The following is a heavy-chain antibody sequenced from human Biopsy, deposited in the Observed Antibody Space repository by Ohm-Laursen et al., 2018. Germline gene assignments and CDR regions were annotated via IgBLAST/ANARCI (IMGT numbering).Heavy chain of an antibody. J-gene: IGHJ4*02. CDR1: GGSISSGSNY. Sequence: SETLSLTCTVSGGSISSGSNYWAWIRQPPGKGLEWIGSVYHSGTTYYSPSLKSRATISVDTSKNQFSLKVISVTAADTAVYYCARLTGDPSYWGQGILVTVSS. D-gene: IGHD7-27*01. CDR2: VYHSGTT. CDR3: ARLTGDPSY. V-gene: IGHV4-39*07.